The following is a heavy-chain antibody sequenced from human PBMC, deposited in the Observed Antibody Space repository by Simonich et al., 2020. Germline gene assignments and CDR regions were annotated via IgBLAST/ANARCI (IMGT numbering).Heavy chain of an antibody. Sequence: QVQLVESGGGVVQPGRSLRLSCAASGFTFSSYVMHWVRQAPGKGLEWVAVISYDGSNKYYADSVKGRFTISRDNSKNTLYLQMNSLRAEDTAVYYCAREGLLLDAFDIWGQGTMVTVSS. CDR1: GFTFSSYV. V-gene: IGHV3-30*07. J-gene: IGHJ3*02. D-gene: IGHD2-15*01. CDR3: AREGLLLDAFDI. CDR2: ISYDGSNK.